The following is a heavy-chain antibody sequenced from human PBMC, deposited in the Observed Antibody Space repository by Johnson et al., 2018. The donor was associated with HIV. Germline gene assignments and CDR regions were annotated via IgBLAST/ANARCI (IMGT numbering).Heavy chain of an antibody. Sequence: VQLVESGGGLIQPGGSLRLSCAASGFTFSSNHMRWVHQAPGKGLEWVSVIYSGGSTYYADSVKGRFTISRDNSKNTLYLQMNRMRAEDTAGYYCAGTRQGAFDIWGQGTMVTVSS. CDR2: IYSGGST. CDR1: GFTFSSNH. J-gene: IGHJ3*02. V-gene: IGHV3-53*01. CDR3: AGTRQGAFDI.